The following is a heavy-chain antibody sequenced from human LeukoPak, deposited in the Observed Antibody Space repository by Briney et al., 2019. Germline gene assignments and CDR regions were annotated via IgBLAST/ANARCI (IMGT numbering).Heavy chain of an antibody. CDR1: GFTVSSNY. D-gene: IGHD6-19*01. V-gene: IGHV3-48*04. Sequence: GGSLRLSCAASGFTVSSNYMSWVRQAPGKGLEWVSYISSSSSTIYYADSVKGRFTISRDNAKNSLYLQMNSLRAEDTAVYYCARTRWWAVAGTGGLFDYWGQGTLVTVSS. CDR3: ARTRWWAVAGTGGLFDY. CDR2: ISSSSSTI. J-gene: IGHJ4*02.